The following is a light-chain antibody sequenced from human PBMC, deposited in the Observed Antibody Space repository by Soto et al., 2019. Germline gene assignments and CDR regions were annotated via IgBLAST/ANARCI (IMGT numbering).Light chain of an antibody. CDR3: QQYYSYPPWT. V-gene: IGKV1-8*01. CDR2: AAS. Sequence: IQMTQSPSSFSASTGDRVTITCRASQGISSYLAWYQQKPGKAPKLLIYAASTLQSGVPSRFSGSGSGTDFTLTISCLQSEDFATYYCQQYYSYPPWTFGQGTKVDIK. J-gene: IGKJ1*01. CDR1: QGISSY.